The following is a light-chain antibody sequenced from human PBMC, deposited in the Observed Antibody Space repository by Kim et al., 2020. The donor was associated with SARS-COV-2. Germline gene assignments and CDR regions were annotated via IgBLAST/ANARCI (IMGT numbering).Light chain of an antibody. CDR3: SSDGGSNNLV. CDR2: EVN. Sequence: GQSVTISCTGTNSDIGAYDSVCWYQQHPGKAPKLIIYEVNKRPSGVVDRFSGSKSGNTASLTVSGLQAEDEADYYCSSDGGSNNLVFGGGTTLTVL. CDR1: NSDIGAYDS. J-gene: IGLJ3*02. V-gene: IGLV2-8*01.